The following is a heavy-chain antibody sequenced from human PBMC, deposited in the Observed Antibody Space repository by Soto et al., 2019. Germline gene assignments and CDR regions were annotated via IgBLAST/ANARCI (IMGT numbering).Heavy chain of an antibody. V-gene: IGHV4-31*03. CDR1: GGSISSGGYY. CDR2: IYYSGST. Sequence: QVQLQESGPGLVKPSQTLSLTCTVSGGSISSGGYYWSWIRQHPGKGLEWIGYIYYSGSTYYNPSLKSRVTISVDTSKNQFSLKLSSVTAADTAVYDCARLDSSGYYYGYYFDYWGQGTLVTVSS. D-gene: IGHD3-22*01. J-gene: IGHJ4*02. CDR3: ARLDSSGYYYGYYFDY.